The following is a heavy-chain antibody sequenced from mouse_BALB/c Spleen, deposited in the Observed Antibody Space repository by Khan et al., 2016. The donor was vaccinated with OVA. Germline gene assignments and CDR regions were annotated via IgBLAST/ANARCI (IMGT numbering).Heavy chain of an antibody. CDR2: TYPGGGYT. V-gene: IGHV1-63*02. CDR3: ARRGAARATGDYFDY. Sequence: VQLQQSGAELVGPGTSVKMSCKAAGYTFTNYWIGWVKQRPGHGLEWIGDTYPGGGYTNYNEKFKGKATLTADTSSSTAYMQLSGLTSEDSAIYYCARRGAARATGDYFDYWGQGTTLPVSS. CDR1: GYTFTNYW. D-gene: IGHD3-1*01. J-gene: IGHJ2*01.